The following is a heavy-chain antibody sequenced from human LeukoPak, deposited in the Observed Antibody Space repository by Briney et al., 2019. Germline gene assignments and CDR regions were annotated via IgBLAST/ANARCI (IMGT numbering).Heavy chain of an antibody. CDR1: GGSISSGSYY. V-gene: IGHV4-61*02. CDR2: IYTSGST. CDR3: ARDLRQRDGYKTAVPEYFQH. Sequence: SETLSLTCTVSGGSISSGSYYWSWIRQPAGKGLEWIGRIYTSGSTNYNPSLKSRVTISVDTSKNQFSLKLSSVTAADTAVYYCARDLRQRDGYKTAVPEYFQHWGQGTLVTVSS. J-gene: IGHJ1*01. D-gene: IGHD5-24*01.